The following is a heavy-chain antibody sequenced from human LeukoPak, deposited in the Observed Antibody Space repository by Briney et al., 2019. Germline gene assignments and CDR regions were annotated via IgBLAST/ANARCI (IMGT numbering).Heavy chain of an antibody. CDR2: ISGSGGSP. D-gene: IGHD2-2*01. CDR1: GLSFSSYA. J-gene: IGHJ4*02. V-gene: IGHV3-23*01. CDR3: ARYCTSTSCAFEY. Sequence: GGSLRLSCAASGLSFSSYAMSWVRQAPGKGLEWVSSISGSGGSPIYADSVKGRFTISRDNSKNTLYLQMNSLRAEDTAIYYCARYCTSTSCAFEYWGQGTLVTVSS.